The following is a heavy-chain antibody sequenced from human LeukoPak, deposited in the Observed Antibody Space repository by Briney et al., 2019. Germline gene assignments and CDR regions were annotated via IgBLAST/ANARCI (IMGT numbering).Heavy chain of an antibody. CDR2: IYVDGTT. D-gene: IGHD5-24*01. Sequence: GGSLRLSCAASGFTVSSNYMSWVRQAPGKGLEWVSVIYVDGTTYYADSVKGRFTISRDNSKNTLSLQMNSLRAEDTAVYYCARGDGYNCFDYWGQGTLVTVSS. CDR3: ARGDGYNCFDY. CDR1: GFTVSSNY. V-gene: IGHV3-53*01. J-gene: IGHJ4*02.